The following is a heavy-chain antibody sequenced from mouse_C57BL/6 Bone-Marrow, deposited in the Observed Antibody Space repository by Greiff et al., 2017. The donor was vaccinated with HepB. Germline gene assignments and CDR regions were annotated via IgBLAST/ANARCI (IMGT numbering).Heavy chain of an antibody. J-gene: IGHJ2*01. CDR2: INYDGSST. D-gene: IGHD2-3*01. Sequence: LVESEGGLVQPGSSMKLSCTASGFTFSDYYMAWVRQVPEKGLEWVANINYDGSSTYYLDSLKSRFIISRDNAKNILYLQMSSLKSEDTATYYCAREGLLRYFDYWGQGTTLTVSS. CDR1: GFTFSDYY. V-gene: IGHV5-16*01. CDR3: AREGLLRYFDY.